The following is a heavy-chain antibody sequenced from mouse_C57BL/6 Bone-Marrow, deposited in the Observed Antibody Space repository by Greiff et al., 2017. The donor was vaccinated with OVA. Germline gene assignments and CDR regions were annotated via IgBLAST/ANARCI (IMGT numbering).Heavy chain of an antibody. D-gene: IGHD2-4*01. CDR3: ARSDYDYFDY. CDR2: ISSGSSTI. Sequence: EVQLQESGGGLVKPGGSLKLSCAASVFTFSDYGMHWVRQAPEKGLEWVAYISSGSSTIYYADTVKGRFTISRDNAKNTLFLQMTSLRSEDTAMYYCARSDYDYFDYWGQGTTLTVSS. CDR1: VFTFSDYG. J-gene: IGHJ2*01. V-gene: IGHV5-17*01.